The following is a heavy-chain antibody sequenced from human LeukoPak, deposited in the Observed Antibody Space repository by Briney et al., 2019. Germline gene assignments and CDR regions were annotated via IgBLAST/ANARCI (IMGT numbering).Heavy chain of an antibody. Sequence: GGSLRLSCAASGFTFSSYAMSWVRQAPGKGLEWVSGISGSDNNTYYPDSVKGRFTISRDNSKNTLYLQMNSLRAEDTAVYYCAKALYYYGFDIWGQGTMVTVSS. CDR1: GFTFSSYA. V-gene: IGHV3-23*01. J-gene: IGHJ3*02. CDR2: ISGSDNNT. CDR3: AKALYYYGFDI. D-gene: IGHD3-10*01.